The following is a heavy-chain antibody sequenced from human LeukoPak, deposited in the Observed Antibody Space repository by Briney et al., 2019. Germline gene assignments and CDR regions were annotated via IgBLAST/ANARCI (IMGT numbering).Heavy chain of an antibody. D-gene: IGHD1-14*01. CDR1: GFTFSSYW. CDR2: ISGSGGST. CDR3: ARDVYPHGYMDV. V-gene: IGHV3-23*01. J-gene: IGHJ6*03. Sequence: GGSLRLSCAASGFTFSSYWMTWVRQAPGKGLEWVSAISGSGGSTYYADSVKGRFTISRDNSKNTLYLQMNSLGAEDTAVYYCARDVYPHGYMDVWGKGTTVTVSS.